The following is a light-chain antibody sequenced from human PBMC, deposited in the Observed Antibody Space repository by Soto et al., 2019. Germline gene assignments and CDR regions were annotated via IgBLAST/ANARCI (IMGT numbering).Light chain of an antibody. CDR1: SSDVGGYRY. Sequence: QSALTQPASVSGSPGQSITMSCTGTSSDVGGYRYVSWYQQHPGKAPKLIIYEVTHRPSGVSTRFSGSKSGNTASLTISGLQAEDEADYYCSSYTTSSTLVFGGGTKLTVL. J-gene: IGLJ3*02. CDR2: EVT. V-gene: IGLV2-14*01. CDR3: SSYTTSSTLV.